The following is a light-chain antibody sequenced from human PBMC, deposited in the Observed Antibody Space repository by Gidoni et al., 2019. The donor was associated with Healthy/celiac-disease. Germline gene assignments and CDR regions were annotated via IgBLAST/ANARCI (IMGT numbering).Light chain of an antibody. CDR2: GAS. CDR3: QQYNNWPFT. CDR1: QSVSSN. J-gene: IGKJ3*01. Sequence: EIVMTHSPATLSVSPGERPTLSCSASQSVSSNLAWYQQKPGQAPRLLIYGASTRATGIPARFSGSGSGTEFTLTISSLQSEDFAVYYCQQYNNWPFTFGPGTKVDIK. V-gene: IGKV3-15*01.